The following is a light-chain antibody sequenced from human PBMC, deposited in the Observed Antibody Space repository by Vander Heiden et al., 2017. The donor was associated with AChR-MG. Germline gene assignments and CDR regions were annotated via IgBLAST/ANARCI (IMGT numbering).Light chain of an antibody. CDR2: EVT. CDR1: SSDVGGYNF. Sequence: QSALTQPPSASGSPGQSVTISCTGTSSDVGGYNFVSWYQQHPGEAPTITIYEVTKRPSGVPDRFSGSKSGNTASLPVSGLQAEDESDYYCSSYAGTNTLLFGGGTRLTVL. V-gene: IGLV2-8*01. CDR3: SSYAGTNTLL. J-gene: IGLJ2*01.